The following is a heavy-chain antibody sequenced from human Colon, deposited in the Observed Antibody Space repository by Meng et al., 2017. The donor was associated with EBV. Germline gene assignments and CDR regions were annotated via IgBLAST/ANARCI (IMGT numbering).Heavy chain of an antibody. V-gene: IGHV4-30-4*01. Sequence: QVRLQVCGHGLVKPSQTLSLTCTVSGGSINSGDYYWSWIRQPPGKGLEWIGYIYYTGSTYYNPSLKSRVTISMDTSKNQFSLRLSSVTAADTAVYYCARNYYFDYWGQGTLVTVSS. CDR3: ARNYYFDY. J-gene: IGHJ4*02. CDR1: GGSINSGDYY. CDR2: IYYTGST.